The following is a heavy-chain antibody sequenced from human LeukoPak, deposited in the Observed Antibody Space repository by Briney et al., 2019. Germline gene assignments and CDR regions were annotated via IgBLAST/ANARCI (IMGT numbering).Heavy chain of an antibody. CDR3: ARANDFWSGYYTSAFDY. V-gene: IGHV3-23*01. CDR2: ISGSGGST. Sequence: GASLRLSCAASGFTFSSYAMSWVRQAPGKGLEWVSAISGSGGSTYYADSVKGRFTISRDNSKNTLYLQMNSLRAEDTAVYYCARANDFWSGYYTSAFDYWGQGTLVTVSS. CDR1: GFTFSSYA. D-gene: IGHD3-3*01. J-gene: IGHJ4*02.